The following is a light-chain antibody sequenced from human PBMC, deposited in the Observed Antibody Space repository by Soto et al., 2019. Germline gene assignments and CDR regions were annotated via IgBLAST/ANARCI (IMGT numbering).Light chain of an antibody. Sequence: EIVLTQSPGTLSLSPGEGATVSCWASQTVSSNYLAWYQQRPGQAPRLIIYGASSRATGIPDRFSGSGSGTDFTLTISRLEPEDFAVYYCQQYGSYPLTFGGGTKVDNK. CDR1: QTVSSNY. CDR2: GAS. V-gene: IGKV3-20*01. J-gene: IGKJ4*01. CDR3: QQYGSYPLT.